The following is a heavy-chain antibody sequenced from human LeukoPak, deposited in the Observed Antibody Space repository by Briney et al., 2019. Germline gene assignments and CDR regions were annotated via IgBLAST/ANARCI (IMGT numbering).Heavy chain of an antibody. CDR3: ARQGGYSGYDPNRWFDP. J-gene: IGHJ5*02. CDR2: IYHSGST. CDR1: GYSISSGYY. Sequence: SETLSLTCTVSGYSISSGYYWGWIRQPPGKGLEWIGSIYHSGSTYYNPSLKSRVTISVDTSKNQFSLKLSSVTAADTAVYYCARQGGYSGYDPNRWFDPWGQGTLVTVSS. V-gene: IGHV4-38-2*02. D-gene: IGHD5-12*01.